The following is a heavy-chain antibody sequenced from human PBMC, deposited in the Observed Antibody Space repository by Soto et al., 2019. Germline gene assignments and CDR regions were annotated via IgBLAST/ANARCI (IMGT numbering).Heavy chain of an antibody. CDR1: GFTFSSYA. CDR3: AKDLLVVVITGFDY. CDR2: ISGSGGST. Sequence: PGGSLRLSCAASGFTFSSYAMSWVRQAPEKGLEWVSAISGSGGSTYYADSVKGRFTISRDNSKNTLYLQMNSLRAEDTAVYYCAKDLLVVVITGFDYWGQGTLVTVSS. J-gene: IGHJ4*02. D-gene: IGHD3-22*01. V-gene: IGHV3-23*01.